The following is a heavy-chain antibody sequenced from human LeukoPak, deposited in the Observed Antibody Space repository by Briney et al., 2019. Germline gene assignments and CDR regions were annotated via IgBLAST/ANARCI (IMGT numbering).Heavy chain of an antibody. CDR3: ARGKSNLVALDWLDP. J-gene: IGHJ5*02. CDR2: ISTYNGNT. CDR1: GYTFTSYG. D-gene: IGHD5-24*01. Sequence: ASVKVSCKASGYTFTSYGISWVRQAPGQGLEWMGWISTYNGNTNCAQNLQGRVTMTTDTSTSTAYMELSRLTSDDTATYYCARGKSNLVALDWLDPWGQGTLVTVSS. V-gene: IGHV1-18*01.